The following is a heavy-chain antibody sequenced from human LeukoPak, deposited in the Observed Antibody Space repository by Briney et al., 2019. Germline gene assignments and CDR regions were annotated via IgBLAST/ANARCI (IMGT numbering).Heavy chain of an antibody. CDR3: ARGGGNYYWYFDL. J-gene: IGHJ2*01. D-gene: IGHD1-26*01. Sequence: PGGSLRLSCAASGFTFSSYSMNWVRRAPGKGLEWISYSSSSSSSIYYADSVKGRFTISRDNAKNSLYLQMNSLRVEDTAVYYCARGGGNYYWYFDLWGRGTLVTVSS. CDR2: SSSSSSSI. CDR1: GFTFSSYS. V-gene: IGHV3-48*04.